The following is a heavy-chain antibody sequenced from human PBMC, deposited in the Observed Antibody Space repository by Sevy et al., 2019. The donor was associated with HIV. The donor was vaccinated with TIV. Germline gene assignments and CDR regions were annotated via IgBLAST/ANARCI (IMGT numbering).Heavy chain of an antibody. V-gene: IGHV3-23*01. J-gene: IGHJ4*02. Sequence: GGSLRLSCAASGLTFSSYAMSWVRRAPGKGLEWVSATSGSGDSTDYADSVKGRFTISRDNSKNTLYLQMNSLRAEDTAVYYCAKMGSGYYDSGGYSPFDYWGQGTLVTVSS. D-gene: IGHD3-22*01. CDR3: AKMGSGYYDSGGYSPFDY. CDR1: GLTFSSYA. CDR2: TSGSGDST.